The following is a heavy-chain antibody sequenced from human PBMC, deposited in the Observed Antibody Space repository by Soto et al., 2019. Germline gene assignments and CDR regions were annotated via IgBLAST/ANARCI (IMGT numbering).Heavy chain of an antibody. CDR3: ARDGYDGSGSPYPAY. CDR2: IYYLGST. CDR1: GGSMSEYF. V-gene: IGHV4-59*01. J-gene: IGHJ4*02. D-gene: IGHD3-10*01. Sequence: SETLSLTCSVSGGSMSEYFLSWMRQSPGKGLEWIGYIYYLGSTDYNPSLKSRVTISVDTSKRQFSLRLTSVTAADTAVYYCARDGYDGSGSPYPAYWGPGTQVTVSS.